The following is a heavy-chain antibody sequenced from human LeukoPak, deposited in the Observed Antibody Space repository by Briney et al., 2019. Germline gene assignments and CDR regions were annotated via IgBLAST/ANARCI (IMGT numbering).Heavy chain of an antibody. CDR3: ASQDYGDYPIGY. V-gene: IGHV1-69*13. Sequence: SVKVSCKASGGTFSSYAISWVRQAPGKGLEWMGGIIPIFGTANYAQKFQGRVTITADESTSTAYMELSSLRSEDTAVYYCASQDYGDYPIGYWGQGTLVTVSS. CDR1: GGTFSSYA. D-gene: IGHD4-17*01. CDR2: IIPIFGTA. J-gene: IGHJ4*02.